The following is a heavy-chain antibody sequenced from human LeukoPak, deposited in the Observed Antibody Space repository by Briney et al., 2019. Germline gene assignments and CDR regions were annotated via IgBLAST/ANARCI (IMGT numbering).Heavy chain of an antibody. Sequence: SETLSLTCAVSGVSISSGGYSWSWIRQPPGEGLEWIGCIYHSGSTYYNPSLKSRVTISVDRSKNQFSLKLSSVTAADTAVYYCASVVVVTASIDYWGQGTLVTVSS. V-gene: IGHV4-30-2*01. D-gene: IGHD2-21*02. J-gene: IGHJ4*02. CDR2: IYHSGST. CDR3: ASVVVVTASIDY. CDR1: GVSISSGGYS.